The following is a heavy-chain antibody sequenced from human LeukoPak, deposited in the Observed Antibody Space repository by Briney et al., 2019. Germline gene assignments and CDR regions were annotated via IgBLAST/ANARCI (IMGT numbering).Heavy chain of an antibody. D-gene: IGHD1-14*01. CDR3: ARASFQPDMVDY. CDR1: GGSISSGGYY. CDR2: IYYSGST. Sequence: SETLSLTCTVSGGSISSGGYYWSWIRQHPGKGLEWIGYIYYSGSTYYNPSLKSRVTISVDTSKNQFSLKLSSVTAADTAVYYCARASFQPDMVDYWGQGTLVTVSS. V-gene: IGHV4-31*03. J-gene: IGHJ4*02.